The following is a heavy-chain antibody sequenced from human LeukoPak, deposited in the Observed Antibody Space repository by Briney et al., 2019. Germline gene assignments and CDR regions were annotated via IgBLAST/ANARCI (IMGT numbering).Heavy chain of an antibody. Sequence: GGSLRLSCAASGFTFSSYAMSWVRQAPGKGLEWVSAISGSGGSTYYADSVKGRFTISRDNSKNTLYLQMNSLRAEDTAVYYCAKDSSIHLNYDFWSGYSRFDYWGQGTLVTASS. CDR2: ISGSGGST. D-gene: IGHD3-3*01. CDR1: GFTFSSYA. CDR3: AKDSSIHLNYDFWSGYSRFDY. V-gene: IGHV3-23*01. J-gene: IGHJ4*02.